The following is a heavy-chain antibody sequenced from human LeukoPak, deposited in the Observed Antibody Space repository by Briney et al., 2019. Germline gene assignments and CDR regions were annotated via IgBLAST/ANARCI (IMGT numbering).Heavy chain of an antibody. V-gene: IGHV3-23*01. Sequence: GGSLRLSCAASGFTFSSYAMTWVRQAPGKGPEWVSSISGSGDYTYYTDSVKGRFTMSRDNSKNTVYLKMNSLRAEDTAVYYCAKDGQPSTRSFLCTNGICYQDYWGQGTLVTVSS. CDR1: GFTFSSYA. D-gene: IGHD2-8*01. CDR2: ISGSGDYT. CDR3: AKDGQPSTRSFLCTNGICYQDY. J-gene: IGHJ4*02.